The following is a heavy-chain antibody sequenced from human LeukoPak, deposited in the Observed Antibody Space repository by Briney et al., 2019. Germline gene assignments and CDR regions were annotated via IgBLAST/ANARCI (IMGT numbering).Heavy chain of an antibody. CDR3: ASWGEGALDN. V-gene: IGHV3-20*04. CDR2: INWNGGST. CDR1: GFTFDDYG. J-gene: IGHJ4*02. Sequence: PGGSLRLSCAASGFTFDDYGMSWVRQAPGKGLEWVSGINWNGGSTGYADSVKGRFTISRDNAKKSLYLQTNSLRVEDTGVYYCASWGEGALDNWGQGTLVTVSS. D-gene: IGHD1-26*01.